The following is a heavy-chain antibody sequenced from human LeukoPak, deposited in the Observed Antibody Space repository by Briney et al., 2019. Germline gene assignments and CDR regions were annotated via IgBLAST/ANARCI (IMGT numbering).Heavy chain of an antibody. D-gene: IGHD2-2*01. CDR1: GFTFSSYA. Sequence: GGSLRLSCAASGFTFSSYAMSWVRQAPGKGLEWVSAISGSGGSTYYADSVTGRFTISRDNSKNTLYLQMNSLRAEDTAVYYCAKDRGYCSSTSCYAWGVFDYWGQGTLVTVSS. CDR3: AKDRGYCSSTSCYAWGVFDY. CDR2: ISGSGGST. J-gene: IGHJ4*02. V-gene: IGHV3-23*01.